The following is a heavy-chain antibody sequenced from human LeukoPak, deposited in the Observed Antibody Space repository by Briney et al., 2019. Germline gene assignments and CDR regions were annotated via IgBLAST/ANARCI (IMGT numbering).Heavy chain of an antibody. Sequence: PGGSLRLSCTASGFTFGDYAMSWVRQAPGKGLEWVGFIRSKAYGGTTEYAASVKGRFTISRDDSKSIAYLQMNSLKTEDTAVYYCTRDNIAAAGLYDYWGQGTLVTVSS. D-gene: IGHD6-13*01. CDR1: GFTFGDYA. J-gene: IGHJ4*02. CDR3: TRDNIAAAGLYDY. CDR2: IRSKAYGGTT. V-gene: IGHV3-49*04.